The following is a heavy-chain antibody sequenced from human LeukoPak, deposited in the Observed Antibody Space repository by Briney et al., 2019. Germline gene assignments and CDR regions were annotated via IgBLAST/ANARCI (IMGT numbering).Heavy chain of an antibody. CDR2: IRYDGSNK. CDR3: AKPITMVRGPRGGWFDP. D-gene: IGHD3-10*01. J-gene: IGHJ5*02. Sequence: GGSLRLSCAASGFTFSSYGMHWVRQAPGKGLEWVAFIRYDGSNKYYADSVKGRFTISRDNSKNTLYLQMNSLRAKDTAVYYCAKPITMVRGPRGGWFDPWGQGTLVTVSS. CDR1: GFTFSSYG. V-gene: IGHV3-30*02.